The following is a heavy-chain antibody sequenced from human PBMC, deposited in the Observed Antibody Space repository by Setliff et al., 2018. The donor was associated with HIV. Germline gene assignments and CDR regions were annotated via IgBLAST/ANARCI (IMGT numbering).Heavy chain of an antibody. D-gene: IGHD2-8*01. J-gene: IGHJ5*02. CDR1: GFDFSGFW. CDR2: IDQHGEKR. Sequence: GGSLRLSCAASGFDFSGFWMSWARRAPGKGLEWVANIDQHGEKRYYVGSLKGRFTISRDNAKNSLYLQMNTLRAEDTAVYYCAALSLRTNTVYGILSTRFDPWGRGTLVTVSS. V-gene: IGHV3-7*03. CDR3: AALSLRTNTVYGILSTRFDP.